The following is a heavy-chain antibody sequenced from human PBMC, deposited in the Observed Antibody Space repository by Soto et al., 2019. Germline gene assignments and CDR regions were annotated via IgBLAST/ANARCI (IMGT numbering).Heavy chain of an antibody. CDR3: ARSLGSSSWYGRNWFDP. V-gene: IGHV4-59*08. CDR2: IYYSGST. Sequence: SETLSLTCTVSGGSISSYYWSWIRQPPGKGLEWIGYIYYSGSTNYNPSLKSRVTISVDTSKNQFSLKLSSVTAADTAVYYCARSLGSSSWYGRNWFDPWGQGTLVTVS. CDR1: GGSISSYY. J-gene: IGHJ5*02. D-gene: IGHD6-13*01.